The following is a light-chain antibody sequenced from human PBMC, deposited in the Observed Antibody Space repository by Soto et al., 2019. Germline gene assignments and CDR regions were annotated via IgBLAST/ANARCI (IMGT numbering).Light chain of an antibody. CDR2: GAS. CDR3: QHYYTSYTT. CDR1: ESVTSNY. J-gene: IGKJ1*01. V-gene: IGKV3-20*01. Sequence: EIVLTQSPVTLSLSPGERATLSCGTSESVTSNYLAWYQQKPGQAPRLLIFGASTRATGIPDRFSGSGSGTDFTLTISRLEPEDVAVYYCQHYYTSYTTFGHGNKVDXK.